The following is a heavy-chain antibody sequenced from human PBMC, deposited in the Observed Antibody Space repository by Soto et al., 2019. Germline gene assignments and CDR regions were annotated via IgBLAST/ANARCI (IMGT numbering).Heavy chain of an antibody. CDR2: ISSSSSYI. J-gene: IGHJ4*02. V-gene: IGHV3-21*01. CDR1: GFTFSSYS. CDR3: ARDLNTYYDFWSGYYDY. Sequence: EVQLVESGGGLVKPGGSLRLSCAASGFTFSSYSMNWVRQAPGKGLEWVSFISSSSSYIYYADSVKGRFTISRDNAKNSLYLQMNSLRAEDTAVYYCARDLNTYYDFWSGYYDYWGQGTLVTVSS. D-gene: IGHD3-3*01.